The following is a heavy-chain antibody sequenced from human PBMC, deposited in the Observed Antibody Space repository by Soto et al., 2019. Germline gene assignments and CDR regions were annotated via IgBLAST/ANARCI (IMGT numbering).Heavy chain of an antibody. CDR2: IKSKTDGGTT. CDR1: GFTFSNAW. CDR3: TTDQPPYSSWNFDY. Sequence: GGSLRLSCAASGFTFSNAWMSWVRQAPGKGLEWVGRIKSKTDGGTTDYAAPVKGRFTISRDDSKNTLYLQMNSLKTEDTAVYYCTTDQPPYSSWNFDYWGQGTLVTVSS. J-gene: IGHJ4*02. D-gene: IGHD6-13*01. V-gene: IGHV3-15*01.